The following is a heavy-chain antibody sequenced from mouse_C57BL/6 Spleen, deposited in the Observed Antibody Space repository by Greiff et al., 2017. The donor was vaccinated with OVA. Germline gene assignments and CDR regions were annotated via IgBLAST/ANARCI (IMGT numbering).Heavy chain of an antibody. CDR3: ASYGYDDFDY. Sequence: EVQLQQSGAELVKPGASVKLSCTASGFTITDYYMHWVKQRTEQGLEWIGRIDPADGDTKYAPKFQGKATITADTSSNTAYLQLSSLTSEDTAVYYGASYGYDDFDYWGQGTTLTVSS. D-gene: IGHD2-2*01. CDR1: GFTITDYY. V-gene: IGHV14-2*01. CDR2: IDPADGDT. J-gene: IGHJ2*01.